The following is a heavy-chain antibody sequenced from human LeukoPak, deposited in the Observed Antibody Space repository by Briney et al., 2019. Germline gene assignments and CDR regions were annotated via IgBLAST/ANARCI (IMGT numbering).Heavy chain of an antibody. D-gene: IGHD1-26*01. CDR2: INVDSGNT. CDR3: ARDLGATAPGPDY. J-gene: IGHJ4*02. V-gene: IGHV1-3*01. CDR1: GYSFTSYA. Sequence: ASVKVSCKASGYSFTSYAMHWVRQALGQRPEWMGWINVDSGNTKYSQKFQGRVTITRDTSASTAYMELSSLRSEDTAVYYCARDLGATAPGPDYWGQGTLVTVSS.